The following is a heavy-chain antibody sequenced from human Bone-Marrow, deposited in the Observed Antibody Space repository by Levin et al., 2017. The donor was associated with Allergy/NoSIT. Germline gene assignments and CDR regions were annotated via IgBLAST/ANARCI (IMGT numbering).Heavy chain of an antibody. CDR1: GGSISSSSYY. CDR3: ARQPYYDILTGYPPYYFDY. J-gene: IGHJ4*02. V-gene: IGHV4-39*01. D-gene: IGHD3-9*01. CDR2: IYYSGST. Sequence: SETLSLTCTVSGGSISSSSYYWGWIRQPPGKGLEWIGSIYYSGSTYYNPSLKSRVTISVDTSKNQFSLKLSSVTAADTAVYYCARQPYYDILTGYPPYYFDYWGQGTLVTVSS.